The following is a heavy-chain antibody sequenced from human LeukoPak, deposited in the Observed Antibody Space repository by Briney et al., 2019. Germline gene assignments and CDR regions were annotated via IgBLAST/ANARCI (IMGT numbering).Heavy chain of an antibody. V-gene: IGHV1-69*04. D-gene: IGHD5-18*01. CDR3: ARTSRARRLPYYFDY. CDR2: IIPILGIA. Sequence: SVKVSCKASGGTFSSYAISWVRQAPGQGLEWMGRIIPILGIANYAQKFRGRVTITADKSTSTAYMELSSLRSEDTAVYYCARTSRARRLPYYFDYWGQGTLVTVSS. CDR1: GGTFSSYA. J-gene: IGHJ4*02.